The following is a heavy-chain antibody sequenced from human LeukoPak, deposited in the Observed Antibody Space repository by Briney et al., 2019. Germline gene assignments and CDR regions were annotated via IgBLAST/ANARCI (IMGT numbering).Heavy chain of an antibody. V-gene: IGHV3-48*01. CDR2: ISSSSSII. Sequence: GGSLRLSCAASGFTFSTYGMNWIRQAPGKGLEWVSYISSSSSIIYYADSVRGRFTISRDNAKNSLYLQMNSLRAEDTAVYYCARGGAYSGSRGGFDHWGQGTLVTVSS. J-gene: IGHJ4*02. CDR3: ARGGAYSGSRGGFDH. CDR1: GFTFSTYG. D-gene: IGHD6-6*01.